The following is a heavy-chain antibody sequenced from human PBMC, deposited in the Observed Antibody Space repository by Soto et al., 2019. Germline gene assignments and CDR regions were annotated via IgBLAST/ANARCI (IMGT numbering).Heavy chain of an antibody. CDR2: INQSGST. V-gene: IGHV4-34*01. Sequence: TLSLTCAVYGASLSDNDWSWVRQPPGKGLEWIGEINQSGSTNYDPSLKSRVTISMDTSKNQFSLRLRSVTAADTAIYYCARDPKGNAFDIWGRGTLVTVS. CDR1: GASLSDND. CDR3: ARDPKGNAFDI. J-gene: IGHJ3*02.